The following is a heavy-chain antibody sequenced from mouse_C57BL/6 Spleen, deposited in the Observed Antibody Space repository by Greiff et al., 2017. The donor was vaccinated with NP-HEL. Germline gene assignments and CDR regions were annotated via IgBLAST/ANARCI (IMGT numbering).Heavy chain of an antibody. V-gene: IGHV1-81*01. CDR3: ARGGSYGSSFYYAMDY. J-gene: IGHJ4*01. D-gene: IGHD1-1*01. Sequence: QVQLKESGAELARPGASVKLSCKASGYTFTSYGISWVKPRPGQGLEWIGEIYPRSGNTYYNEKFKGKATLTADKSSSTAYMELRSLTSEDSVVYFCARGGSYGSSFYYAMDYWGQGTSVTVSS. CDR2: IYPRSGNT. CDR1: GYTFTSYG.